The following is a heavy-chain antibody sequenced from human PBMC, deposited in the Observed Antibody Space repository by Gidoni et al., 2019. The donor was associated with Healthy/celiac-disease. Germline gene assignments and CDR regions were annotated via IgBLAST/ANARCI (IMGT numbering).Heavy chain of an antibody. CDR2: INAGNGNT. Sequence: QVQLVQSGAAVKKPGASVKVSCKASGYTFTSYAMHWVRQAPGQRLEWMGWINAGNGNTKYSQKFQGRVTITRDTSASTAYMELSSLRSEDTAVYYCARDGKAVAGTGLFDYWGQGTLVTVSS. J-gene: IGHJ4*02. CDR1: GYTFTSYA. CDR3: ARDGKAVAGTGLFDY. D-gene: IGHD6-19*01. V-gene: IGHV1-3*01.